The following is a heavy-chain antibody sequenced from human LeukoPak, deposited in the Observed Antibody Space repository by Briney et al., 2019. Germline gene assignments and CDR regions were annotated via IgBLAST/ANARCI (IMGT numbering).Heavy chain of an antibody. Sequence: PSETLSLTCTVSGGSISSYYWSWIRQPPGKGLEWIGYIYYSGSTNYNPSLKSRVTISVDTSKNQFSLKLSSVTAADTAVYYCARGVNGELGLNWFDPWGQGTLVTVSS. CDR2: IYYSGST. V-gene: IGHV4-59*12. J-gene: IGHJ5*02. D-gene: IGHD3-10*01. CDR3: ARGVNGELGLNWFDP. CDR1: GGSISSYY.